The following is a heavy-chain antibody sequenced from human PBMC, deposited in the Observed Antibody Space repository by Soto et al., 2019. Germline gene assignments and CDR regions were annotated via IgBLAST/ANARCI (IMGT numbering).Heavy chain of an antibody. D-gene: IGHD1-1*01. CDR1: GGSISSSDFY. Sequence: QLQLQESGPGLVKPSGTLSLTCTVSGGSISSSDFYWDWVRQPPGKGLEWIGTINYSGTTFYSQYHRGRVTISVDTCSNQSALKLGSLTAAGTAVYYSASHHTGHDNLEHWGRGTLVTVSS. CDR2: INYSGTT. V-gene: IGHV4-39*01. CDR3: ASHHTGHDNLEH. J-gene: IGHJ1*01.